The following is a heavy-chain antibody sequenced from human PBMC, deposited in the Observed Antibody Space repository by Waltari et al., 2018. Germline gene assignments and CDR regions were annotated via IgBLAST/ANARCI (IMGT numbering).Heavy chain of an antibody. CDR1: GDSISSTSYN. V-gene: IGHV4-39*07. D-gene: IGHD2-2*01. J-gene: IGHJ4*02. CDR2: IYYFQYSGPT. Sequence: QLQLQESGPGLVKPSETLSLSCTVSGDSISSTSYNWGWIRQPPGKGLEWIGSIYYFQYSGPTYYNPSLKSRVTISVDTSKNQFSLKLNSVTAADTAVYYCVRDLHYCSRNNCYFDYWGQGTLVTVSS. CDR3: VRDLHYCSRNNCYFDY.